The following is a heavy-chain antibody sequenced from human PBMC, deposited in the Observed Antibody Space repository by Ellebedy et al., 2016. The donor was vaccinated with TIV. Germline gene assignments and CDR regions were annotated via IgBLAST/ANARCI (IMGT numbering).Heavy chain of an antibody. CDR3: ARGGYSITNWFDP. Sequence: MPSETLSLTCTVSGGSISSSSYYWGWIRQPPGKGLEWIGSIYYSGSTYYNPSLKSRVTISVDTSKNQFSLKLSSVTAADTAVYYCARGGYSITNWFDPWGQGTLVTVSS. CDR2: IYYSGST. J-gene: IGHJ5*02. CDR1: GGSISSSSYY. D-gene: IGHD4-11*01. V-gene: IGHV4-39*01.